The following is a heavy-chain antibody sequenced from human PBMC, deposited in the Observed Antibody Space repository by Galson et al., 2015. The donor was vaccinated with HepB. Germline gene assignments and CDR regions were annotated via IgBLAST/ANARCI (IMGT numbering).Heavy chain of an antibody. CDR3: ARDYPRQWLVQNYYYYGMDV. CDR1: GCTFSGHS. D-gene: IGHD6-19*01. J-gene: IGHJ6*02. CDR2: ISSSSSYI. Sequence: LRLSCAASGCTFSGHSVNCVRQAPGKGLEGVSSISSSSSYIYYADSVKGRFTISRDNAKNSLYLQMNSLRAEDTAVYYCARDYPRQWLVQNYYYYGMDVSGQGTTVTVSS. V-gene: IGHV3-21*01.